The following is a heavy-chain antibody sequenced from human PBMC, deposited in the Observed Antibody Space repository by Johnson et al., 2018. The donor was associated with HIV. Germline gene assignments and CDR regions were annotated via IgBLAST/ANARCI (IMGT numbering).Heavy chain of an antibody. CDR2: ILYDGSNK. CDR1: GFTFSSYA. Sequence: QVQLVESGGGVVQPGRSLRLSCAASGFTFSSYAMHWVRQAPGKGLEWVAVILYDGSNKYYADSVKGRFTISRDNSKNTLYLQMNSLRAEDTAVYYCARDYGDYAHDAFDIWGQGTMVTVSS. J-gene: IGHJ3*02. V-gene: IGHV3-30-3*01. CDR3: ARDYGDYAHDAFDI. D-gene: IGHD4-17*01.